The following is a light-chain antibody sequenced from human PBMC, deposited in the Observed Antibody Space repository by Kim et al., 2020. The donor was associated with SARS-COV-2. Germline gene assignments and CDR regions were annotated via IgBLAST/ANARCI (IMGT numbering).Light chain of an antibody. V-gene: IGLV1-44*01. CDR1: SSNIGSNT. CDR3: AAWDDSLNGHVV. CDR2: SNN. Sequence: QRVTISCSGRSSNIGSNTVHWYQQLPGTAPKLLIYSNNQRPSGVPDRFSGSKSGTSASLAISGLQSEDEADFYCAAWDDSLNGHVVFGGGTQLTVL. J-gene: IGLJ2*01.